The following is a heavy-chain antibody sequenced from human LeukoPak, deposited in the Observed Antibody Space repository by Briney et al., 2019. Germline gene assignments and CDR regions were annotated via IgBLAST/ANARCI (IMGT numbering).Heavy chain of an antibody. V-gene: IGHV3-7*03. D-gene: IGHD2-15*01. CDR2: IKQDGSEK. CDR1: GFTFSSYW. CDR3: ARTGSLAPYFGMDV. J-gene: IGHJ6*04. Sequence: GGSLRLSCAASGFTFSSYWMSGVRQAPGKGLEWGANIKQDGSEKYCVDSVKGRFTISRDNAKNSLYLQMNSLRAEDTAVYYCARTGSLAPYFGMDVWGKGTTVTVSS.